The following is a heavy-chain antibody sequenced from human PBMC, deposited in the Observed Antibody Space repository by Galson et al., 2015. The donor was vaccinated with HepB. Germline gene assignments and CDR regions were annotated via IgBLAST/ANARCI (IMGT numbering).Heavy chain of an antibody. J-gene: IGHJ6*02. D-gene: IGHD3-10*01. Sequence: SLRLSCAASGFTFSSYAMHWVRQAPGKGLEWVAVISYDGSNKYYADSVKGRFTISRDNSKNTLYLQMNSLRAEDTAVYYCARDRVVRGVKGYYYGMDVWGQGTTVTVSS. V-gene: IGHV3-30-3*01. CDR1: GFTFSSYA. CDR2: ISYDGSNK. CDR3: ARDRVVRGVKGYYYGMDV.